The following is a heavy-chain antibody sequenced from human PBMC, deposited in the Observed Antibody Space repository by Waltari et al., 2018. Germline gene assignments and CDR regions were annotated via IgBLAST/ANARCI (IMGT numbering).Heavy chain of an antibody. CDR2: ICSDGTNV. CDR3: ARLYGGNSASRY. D-gene: IGHD2-21*01. CDR1: GFDFSASG. Sequence: VESGGDVVPPGTSLTLSCAASGFDFSASGTHWIRQAPGKGLEWVAVICSDGTNVHYAESVKGRFTIFRDNSKNTLFLEMNSLGAEDTAMYYCARLYGGNSASRYWGRGALVTVSS. J-gene: IGHJ4*02. V-gene: IGHV3-33*01.